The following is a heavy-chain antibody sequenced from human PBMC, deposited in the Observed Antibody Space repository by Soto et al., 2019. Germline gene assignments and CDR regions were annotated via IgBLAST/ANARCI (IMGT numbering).Heavy chain of an antibody. CDR2: INPNSGGT. D-gene: IGHD2-15*01. Sequence: QVQLVQSGAEVKKPGASVKVSCKASGYTFTGYYMHWVRQAPGQGLEWMGWINPNSGGTNYAQKFQGWVTMTRDTAISPAFMGPSRLRSDGTAVYYWARGGGGKMATLLFDYWGQGTLVTVSS. V-gene: IGHV1-2*04. CDR1: GYTFTGYY. J-gene: IGHJ4*02. CDR3: ARGGGGKMATLLFDY.